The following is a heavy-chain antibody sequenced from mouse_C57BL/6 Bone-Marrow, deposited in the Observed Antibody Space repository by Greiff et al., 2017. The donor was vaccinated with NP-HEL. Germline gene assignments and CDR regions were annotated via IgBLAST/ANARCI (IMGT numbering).Heavy chain of an antibody. CDR3: ARKYYGSSYGIFYYAMDY. CDR1: GFSLTSYA. D-gene: IGHD1-1*01. J-gene: IGHJ4*01. Sequence: VKLMESGPGLVAPSQSLSITCTVSGFSLTSYAISWVRQPPGKGLEWLGVIWTGGGTNYNSALKSRLSISKDNSKSQVFLKMNSLQTDDTARYYCARKYYGSSYGIFYYAMDYWGQGTSVTVSS. CDR2: IWTGGGT. V-gene: IGHV2-9-1*01.